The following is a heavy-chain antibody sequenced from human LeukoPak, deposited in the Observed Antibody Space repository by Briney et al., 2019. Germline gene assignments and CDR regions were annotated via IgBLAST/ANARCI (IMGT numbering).Heavy chain of an antibody. V-gene: IGHV3-7*01. D-gene: IGHD3-22*01. CDR3: ARDYYDSSGYYGY. Sequence: PGGSLRLSCAASGFTFSSYWMNWARQAPGKGLEWVASINHNGNVNYYVDSVKGRFTISRDNSKNTLYLQMNSLRAEDTAVYYCARDYYDSSGYYGYWGQGTLATVSS. CDR1: GFTFSSYW. J-gene: IGHJ4*02. CDR2: INHNGNVN.